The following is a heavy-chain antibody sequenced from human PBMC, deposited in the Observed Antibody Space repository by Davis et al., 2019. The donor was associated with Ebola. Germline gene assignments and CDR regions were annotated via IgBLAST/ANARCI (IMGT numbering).Heavy chain of an antibody. CDR1: GFTFSSYA. Sequence: GESLKISCAASGFTFSSYAMSWVRQAPGKGLEWVGRIRSKANSYATAYAASVKGRFTISRDDSKNTLYLQMNSLRAEDTAVYYCARIRQWLAQSRYFDYWGQGTLVTVSS. CDR2: IRSKANSYAT. D-gene: IGHD6-19*01. J-gene: IGHJ4*02. CDR3: ARIRQWLAQSRYFDY. V-gene: IGHV3-73*01.